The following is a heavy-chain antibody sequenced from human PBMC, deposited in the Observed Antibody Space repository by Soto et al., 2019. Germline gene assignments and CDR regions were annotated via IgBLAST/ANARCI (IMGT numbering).Heavy chain of an antibody. V-gene: IGHV1-69*05. CDR1: GGTFSSYA. D-gene: IGHD3-10*01. CDR2: IIPIFGTA. CDR3: ARPNKLLWFGELPYPPDY. J-gene: IGHJ4*02. Sequence: SVKVSFKASGGTFSSYAISWVRQAPGQGLEWMGGIIPIFGTANYAQKLQGRVTMTTDTSTSTAYMELRSLRSDDTAVYYCARPNKLLWFGELPYPPDYWGQGTLVTVSS.